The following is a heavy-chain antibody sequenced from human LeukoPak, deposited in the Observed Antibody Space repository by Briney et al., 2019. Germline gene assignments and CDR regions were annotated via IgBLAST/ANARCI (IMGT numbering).Heavy chain of an antibody. CDR2: IKQDGSEK. D-gene: IGHD3-3*01. CDR1: GFTFSSYW. J-gene: IGHJ4*02. V-gene: IGHV3-7*01. CDR3: ARGITIFGVVSYFDY. Sequence: GGSLRLSCAASGFTFSSYWMSRVRQAPGKGLEWVANIKQDGSEKYYVDSVKGRFTISRDNAKNSLYLQMNSLRAEDTAVYYCARGITIFGVVSYFDYWGQGTLVTVSS.